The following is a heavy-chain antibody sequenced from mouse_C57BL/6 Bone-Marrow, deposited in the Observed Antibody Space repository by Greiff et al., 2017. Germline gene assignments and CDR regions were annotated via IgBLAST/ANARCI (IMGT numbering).Heavy chain of an antibody. CDR3: ARQDYGSSQFAY. J-gene: IGHJ3*01. CDR1: GYAFSSSW. CDR2: IYPGDGDT. V-gene: IGHV1-82*01. Sequence: QVQLKQSGPELVKPGASVKISCKASGYAFSSSWMNWVKQRPGKGLEWIGRIYPGDGDTNYNGKFKGKATLTADKSSSTTYMHLRRLTSEDSAVYFCARQDYGSSQFAYWGQGTLVTVSA. D-gene: IGHD1-1*01.